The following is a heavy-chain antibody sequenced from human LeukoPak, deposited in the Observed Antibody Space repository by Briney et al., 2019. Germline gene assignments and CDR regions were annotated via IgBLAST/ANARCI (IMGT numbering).Heavy chain of an antibody. J-gene: IGHJ6*01. V-gene: IGHV3-74*01. CDR1: GFAFNTYW. CDR2: IKSVGSGT. Sequence: PGGSLRLSCAASGFAFNTYWMHWVRQAPGKGLVWVSRIKSVGSGTIYADSVKGRFTLSRDNAKNTLYLQMNSLRAEDTAAYYCARDSAFGLDVWGQGTTVTVSS. CDR3: ARDSAFGLDV.